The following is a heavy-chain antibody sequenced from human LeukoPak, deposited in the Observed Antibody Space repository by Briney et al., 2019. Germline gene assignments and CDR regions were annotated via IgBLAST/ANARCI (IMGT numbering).Heavy chain of an antibody. D-gene: IGHD5-18*01. V-gene: IGHV4-61*02. Sequence: SETLSLTCTVSGGSISSGSYYWSWIRQPAGKGLEWIGRIYTSGSTNYNPSLKSRVNISLDKSKNHFSLRVNSVVAADTAIYYCARAPDTAIPYYYMDVWGKGTTVTVSS. CDR2: IYTSGST. CDR1: GGSISSGSYY. J-gene: IGHJ6*03. CDR3: ARAPDTAIPYYYMDV.